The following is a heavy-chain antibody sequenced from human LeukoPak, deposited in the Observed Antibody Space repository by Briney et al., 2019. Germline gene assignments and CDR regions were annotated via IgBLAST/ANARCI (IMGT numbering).Heavy chain of an antibody. CDR1: GFTFDDYA. CDR2: ISWNSGSI. J-gene: IGHJ4*02. D-gene: IGHD5-18*01. V-gene: IGHV3-9*01. CDR3: ARSTIQLELRFDY. Sequence: PGGSLRLSCAASGFTFDDYAMHWVRQAPGKGLEWVSGISWNSGSIGYADSVKGRFTISRDNSKNTVYLQMNSLRAEDTAVYYCARSTIQLELRFDYWGQGTLVTVSS.